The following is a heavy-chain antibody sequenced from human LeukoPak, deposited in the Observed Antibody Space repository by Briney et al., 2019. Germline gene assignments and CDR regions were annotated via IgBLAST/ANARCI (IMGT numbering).Heavy chain of an antibody. Sequence: SQTLSLTCTVSGGSISSGGYYWSWIRQHPGKGLEWIGYIYYSGSTYYNPSLKSRVTISVDTSKNQFSLKLSSVTAADTAVYYCVRGYLNPFMSIFDYWGQGTLVTVSS. J-gene: IGHJ4*02. D-gene: IGHD6-6*01. CDR3: VRGYLNPFMSIFDY. CDR2: IYYSGST. CDR1: GGSISSGGYY. V-gene: IGHV4-31*03.